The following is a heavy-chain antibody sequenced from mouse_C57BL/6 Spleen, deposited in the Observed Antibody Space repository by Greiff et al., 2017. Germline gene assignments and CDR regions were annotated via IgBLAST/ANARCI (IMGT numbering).Heavy chain of an antibody. V-gene: IGHV5-16*01. CDR2: INYDGSST. CDR3: ARVYYSNSYWYFDV. CDR1: GFTFSDYY. Sequence: EVKLMESEGGLVQPGSSMKLSCTASGFTFSDYYMAWVRQVPEKGLEWVANINYDGSSTYYLDSLKSRFIISRDNAKNILYLQMSSLKSEDTATYYCARVYYSNSYWYFDVWGTGTTVTVSS. J-gene: IGHJ1*03. D-gene: IGHD2-5*01.